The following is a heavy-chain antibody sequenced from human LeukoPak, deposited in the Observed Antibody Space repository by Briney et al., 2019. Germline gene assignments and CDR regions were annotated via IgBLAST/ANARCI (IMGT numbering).Heavy chain of an antibody. CDR2: IWYDGSDK. CDR3: ARENPTWVIGGFDY. CDR1: GFTFSSCA. D-gene: IGHD2-21*01. Sequence: PGGSLRLSCVAPGFTFSSCAMSWVRQAPGKGLEWVAVIWYDGSDKYYADSVKGRFTISRDNSKSTLYLQMNSLRAEDTAVYYCARENPTWVIGGFDYWGQGTLVTVSS. V-gene: IGHV3-33*08. J-gene: IGHJ4*02.